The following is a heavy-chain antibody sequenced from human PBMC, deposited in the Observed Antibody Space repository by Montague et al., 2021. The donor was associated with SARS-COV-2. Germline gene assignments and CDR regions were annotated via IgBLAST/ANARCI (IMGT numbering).Heavy chain of an antibody. D-gene: IGHD3-10*01. CDR2: IYYSGNT. Sequence: SETLSLTCTVSSDSIISSGYYWGWIRQPPGKGLEWLGSIYYSGNTYYXXXVQSRGTISVDTSKNHFSLRLRSVTAADTAVYFCARGMIRGVTTPFDYWGQGSQVTVSS. CDR3: ARGMIRGVTTPFDY. CDR1: SDSIISSGYY. V-gene: IGHV4-39*02. J-gene: IGHJ4*02.